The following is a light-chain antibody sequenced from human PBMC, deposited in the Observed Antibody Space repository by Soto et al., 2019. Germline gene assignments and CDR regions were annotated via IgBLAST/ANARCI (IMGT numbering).Light chain of an antibody. CDR3: SSYAGSNWYV. Sequence: QSALNQPPSASGSPGQSVTISCTGTNSDVGGYNYVSWYQQYPGKAPKLIIYEVNERPSGVPDRFSGSKSGNTASLTVSGLQTADEADYYCSSYAGSNWYVFGTGTKVTVL. J-gene: IGLJ1*01. CDR1: NSDVGGYNY. CDR2: EVN. V-gene: IGLV2-8*01.